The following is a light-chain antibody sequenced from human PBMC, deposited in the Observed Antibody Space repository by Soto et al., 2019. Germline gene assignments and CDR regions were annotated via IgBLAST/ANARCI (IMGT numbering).Light chain of an antibody. CDR2: AAS. CDR1: QSVSSSH. J-gene: IGKJ1*01. V-gene: IGKV3D-20*02. Sequence: ESVLTQSPATLYLSTGERATLSCRASQSVSSSHLAWYQHKPGQAPRLLIYAASSRATGSPDRFSGSGSGTDFTLTISSLQPEDFATYYCQQANSFPRTFGQGTKVDI. CDR3: QQANSFPRT.